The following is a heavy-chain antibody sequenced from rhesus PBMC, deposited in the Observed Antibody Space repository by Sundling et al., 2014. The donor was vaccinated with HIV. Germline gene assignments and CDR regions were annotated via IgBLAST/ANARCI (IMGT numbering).Heavy chain of an antibody. V-gene: IGHV4-80*01. J-gene: IGHJ6*01. CDR1: GVSISSYW. CDR2: INGNSGST. D-gene: IGHD6-13*01. Sequence: QVLLQESGPGLVKPSETLSLTCSVSGVSISSYWWSWIRQPPGKGLEWIGEINGNSGSTNYNPSLKSRVTISRDTSKNQFSLKLSSVTAADTAVYYCARDRIAAGRYYGLDSWGQGVVVTVSS. CDR3: ARDRIAAGRYYGLDS.